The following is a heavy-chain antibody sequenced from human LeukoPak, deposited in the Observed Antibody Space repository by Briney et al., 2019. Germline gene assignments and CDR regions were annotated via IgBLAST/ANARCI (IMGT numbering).Heavy chain of an antibody. J-gene: IGHJ2*01. D-gene: IGHD3/OR15-3a*01. V-gene: IGHV3-66*01. CDR1: GFTVSSNY. CDR2: IYSGGST. CDR3: ARVDSYWYIDL. Sequence: GGSLRLSCAASGFTVSSNYMSWVRQAPGKGLEWVSVIYSGGSTYYADSVKGRFTISRDSAKNSLYLQMNSLRDEDTAVYYCARVDSYWYIDLWGRGILVAVSS.